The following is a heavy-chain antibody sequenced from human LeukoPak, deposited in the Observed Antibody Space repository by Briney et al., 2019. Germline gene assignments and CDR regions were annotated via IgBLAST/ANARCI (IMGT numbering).Heavy chain of an antibody. V-gene: IGHV1-18*01. CDR2: VSPFNGNT. CDR1: GYTFSSYG. Sequence: ASVKVSCKASGYTFSSYGIIWVRQAPGQGLQWMGWVSPFNGNTDYAPKLQGRVTMTTDTSTTTAYWELRSLTSDATAVYYCARRGGSYSHSDFWGQGTLVTVSS. J-gene: IGHJ4*02. D-gene: IGHD1-26*01. CDR3: ARRGGSYSHSDF.